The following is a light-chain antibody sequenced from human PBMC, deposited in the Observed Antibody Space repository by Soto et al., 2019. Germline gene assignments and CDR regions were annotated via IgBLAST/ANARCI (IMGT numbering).Light chain of an antibody. CDR2: AAS. J-gene: IGKJ4*01. CDR1: QGISNY. Sequence: DIQMTQSPSSLSASVGDRVTITCRASQGISNYFAWYQQKPGKVPKLLIYAASTLQSGITSRFSGSGSGTDFTLTITSLQPEDGATYYCQKYNSAPPDFGGGTKVDIK. V-gene: IGKV1-27*01. CDR3: QKYNSAPPD.